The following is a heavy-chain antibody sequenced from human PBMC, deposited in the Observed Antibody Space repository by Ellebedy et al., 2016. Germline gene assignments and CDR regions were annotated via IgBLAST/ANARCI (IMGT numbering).Heavy chain of an antibody. CDR3: ARSHYWSGYSPYYLDH. CDR2: VHYSGST. D-gene: IGHD3-3*02. CDR1: GGSVTSYIYR. V-gene: IGHV4-61*01. Sequence: SETLSLXXTVSGGSVTSYIYRWSWIRQPPGKGLEWIGCVHYSGSTNYSPSLKSRLTISMDTSNNQFSLRLSSVTAADTAIYYCARSHYWSGYSPYYLDHWGQGTLVSVSS. J-gene: IGHJ4*02.